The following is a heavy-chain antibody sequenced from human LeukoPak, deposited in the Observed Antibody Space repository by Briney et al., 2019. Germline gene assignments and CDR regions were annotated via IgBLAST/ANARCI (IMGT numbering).Heavy chain of an antibody. Sequence: SETLSLTCTVSGGSISSYYWSWIRQPPGKGLEWIGYIDYSGSTKYNPSLKSRVTTSVDTSKNQFSLNLNSVTAADTAIYYCARTPTVYLDYWGQGTLVTVSS. V-gene: IGHV4-59*01. CDR1: GGSISSYY. CDR2: IDYSGST. CDR3: ARTPTVYLDY. D-gene: IGHD1-26*01. J-gene: IGHJ4*02.